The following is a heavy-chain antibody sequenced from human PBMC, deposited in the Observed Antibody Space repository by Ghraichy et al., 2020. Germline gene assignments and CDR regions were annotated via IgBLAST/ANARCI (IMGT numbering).Heavy chain of an antibody. CDR3: ARTLPGIAVAGYWYFDL. V-gene: IGHV4-59*01. J-gene: IGHJ2*01. CDR2: IYYSGRT. D-gene: IGHD6-19*01. Sequence: SETLSLTCTVSGGSISSYYWSWIRQPPGKGLGWIGYIYYSGRTNYNPSLKRRVTISVDTSKNQFSLKLSSVTAADTAVYYCARTLPGIAVAGYWYFDLWGRGTLVTVSS. CDR1: GGSISSYY.